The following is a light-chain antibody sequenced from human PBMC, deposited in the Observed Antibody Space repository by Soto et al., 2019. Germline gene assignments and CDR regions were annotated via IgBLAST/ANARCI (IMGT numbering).Light chain of an antibody. J-gene: IGKJ1*01. CDR2: KAS. CDR1: QSISYW. V-gene: IGKV1-5*03. Sequence: DIQMTQPPSTLSASVGDRVTITCRASQSISYWLAWYQQKPGKAPKLLIYKASTLQTGVPSRFSGSGSGTEFTLTISGLQPDDFATYYCQQYRTYRTFGQGSKVDIK. CDR3: QQYRTYRT.